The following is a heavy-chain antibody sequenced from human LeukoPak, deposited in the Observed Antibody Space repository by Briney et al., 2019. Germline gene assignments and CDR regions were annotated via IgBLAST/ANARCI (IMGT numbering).Heavy chain of an antibody. CDR1: GFTFSTYA. V-gene: IGHV3-30-3*01. CDR3: AREELGSSLGFDP. J-gene: IGHJ5*02. D-gene: IGHD3-16*01. Sequence: GTSLRLSCVASGFTFSTYAIHWVRQPPGKGLEWVAVISFDGSNKYYADSVKGRFTISRDNSKNTLYLQMNSLRAEDTAVYYCAREELGSSLGFDPWGQGTLVTVSS. CDR2: ISFDGSNK.